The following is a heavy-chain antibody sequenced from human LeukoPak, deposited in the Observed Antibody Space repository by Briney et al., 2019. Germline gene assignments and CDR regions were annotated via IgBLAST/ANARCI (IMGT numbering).Heavy chain of an antibody. V-gene: IGHV1-69*05. CDR3: AREEVALFDP. J-gene: IGHJ5*02. CDR1: GGTFSSYA. Sequence: RASVKVSCKASGGTFSSYAISWVRQAPGQGLEWMGGIIPIFGTANYAQKLQGRVTITTDESTSTAYMELSSLRSEDTAVYYCAREEVALFDPWGQGTLVTVSS. CDR2: IIPIFGTA. D-gene: IGHD5-12*01.